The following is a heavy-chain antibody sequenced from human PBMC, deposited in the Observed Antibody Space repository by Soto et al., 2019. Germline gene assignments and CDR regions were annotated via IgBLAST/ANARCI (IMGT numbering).Heavy chain of an antibody. CDR3: ARGVEYCNGGRCYYNAFDY. J-gene: IGHJ4*02. V-gene: IGHV3-30*03. CDR2: ISPDGSNE. D-gene: IGHD2-15*01. CDR1: GFTFSNYG. Sequence: QVQLVESGGGVVQPGWSLRLSCAASGFTFSNYGMHWVRQAPGKGLQWVAVISPDGSNEYNGDSAKGRFTISRDNSKNTLYLQMNSLRDEDTAVYYCARGVEYCNGGRCYYNAFDYWGQGTLVTVSS.